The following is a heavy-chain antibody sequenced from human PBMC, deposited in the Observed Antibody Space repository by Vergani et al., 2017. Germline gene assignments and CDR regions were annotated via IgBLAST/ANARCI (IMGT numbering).Heavy chain of an antibody. CDR1: GFTFSSYS. CDR2: ISSSSSYI. Sequence: EVQLVESGGGLVKPGGSLRLSCAASGFTFSSYSMNWVRQAPGKGLEWVSSISSSSSYIYYADSVKGRFTISRDNAKNSLYLQMNSLRAEDTAVYYCARESATVTTSGFGYWGQGTLVTVSS. D-gene: IGHD4-17*01. J-gene: IGHJ4*02. CDR3: ARESATVTTSGFGY. V-gene: IGHV3-21*01.